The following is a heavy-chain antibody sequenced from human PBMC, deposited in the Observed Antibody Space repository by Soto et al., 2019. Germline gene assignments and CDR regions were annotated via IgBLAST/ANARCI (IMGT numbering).Heavy chain of an antibody. CDR3: ARMYSSSCDY. D-gene: IGHD6-13*01. V-gene: IGHV3-23*01. Sequence: EVQLLESGGDLVQPGGSLRLSCAASGFTFSTYAMRWVHQAPGKGLEWVSSITGSGDRTYYADSVKGRFTISRDNSQSTLQLQMNSLRAEDTAVYYCARMYSSSCDYWGQGTLVTVSS. CDR2: ITGSGDRT. CDR1: GFTFSTYA. J-gene: IGHJ4*02.